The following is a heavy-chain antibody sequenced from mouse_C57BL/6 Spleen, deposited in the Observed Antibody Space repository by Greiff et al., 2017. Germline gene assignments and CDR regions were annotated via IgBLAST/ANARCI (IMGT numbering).Heavy chain of an antibody. CDR1: GFNIKDDY. V-gene: IGHV14-4*01. CDR2: IDPENGDT. J-gene: IGHJ2*01. D-gene: IGHD2-5*01. Sequence: EVQLQQSGAELVRPGASVTLSCTASGFNIKDDYMHWVKQRPEQGLEWIGWIDPENGDTEYASKFQGKATITTDTSSNTAYLQLSSLTSEDTAVYYCTGSNYGGFDYWGQGTTLTVSS. CDR3: TGSNYGGFDY.